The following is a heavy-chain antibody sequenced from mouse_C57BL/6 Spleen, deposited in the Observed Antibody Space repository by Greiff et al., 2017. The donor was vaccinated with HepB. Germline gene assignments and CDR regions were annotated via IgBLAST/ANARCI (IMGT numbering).Heavy chain of an antibody. CDR3: ARGANYDYDDAPYAMDY. CDR2: ISYDGSN. Sequence: ESGPGLVKPSQSLSLTCSVTGYSITSGYYWNWIRQFPGNKLEWMGYISYDGSNNYNPSLKNRISITRDTSKNQFFLKLNSVTTEDTATYDCARGANYDYDDAPYAMDYWGQGTSVTVSS. J-gene: IGHJ4*01. D-gene: IGHD2-4*01. V-gene: IGHV3-6*01. CDR1: GYSITSGYY.